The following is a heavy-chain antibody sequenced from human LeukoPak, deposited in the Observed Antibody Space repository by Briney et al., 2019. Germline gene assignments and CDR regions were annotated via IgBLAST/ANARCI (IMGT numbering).Heavy chain of an antibody. CDR2: ISGSGRST. V-gene: IGHV3-23*01. CDR3: ARTDSSSDAIDI. J-gene: IGHJ3*02. D-gene: IGHD6-6*01. CDR1: GITFSSYA. Sequence: PGGSLRLSCAASGITFSSYAMSWVRQAPGKGLEWVSGISGSGRSTFYADSVKGRFTISRDNSKNTLYLQMNSLRAADTAVYYCARTDSSSDAIDIWGQGTMVTVSS.